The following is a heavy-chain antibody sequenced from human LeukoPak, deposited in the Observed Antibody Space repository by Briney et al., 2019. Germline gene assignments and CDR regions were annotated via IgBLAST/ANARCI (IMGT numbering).Heavy chain of an antibody. CDR1: GFTFSSYE. J-gene: IGHJ6*03. CDR3: ARDPNSSSSYYYYYYYMDV. CDR2: ISSSGSTI. Sequence: GGSLRLSCAASGFTFSSYEMNWVRQAPGKGLEWVSYISSSGSTIYYADSVKGRFTISRDNAKNSLYLQMSSLRAEDTAVYYCARDPNSSSSYYYYYYYMDVWGKGTTVTVSS. V-gene: IGHV3-48*03. D-gene: IGHD6-6*01.